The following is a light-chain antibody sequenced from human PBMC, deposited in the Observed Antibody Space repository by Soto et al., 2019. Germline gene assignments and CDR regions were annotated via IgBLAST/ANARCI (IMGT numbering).Light chain of an antibody. V-gene: IGKV3-11*01. J-gene: IGKJ4*01. CDR3: QRRSMRVT. CDR1: QSVSSY. CDR2: DAS. Sequence: EVVLTQSPTTLSLSPGDRATLSCRASQSVSSYLAWYQQKPGQAPRLLIYDASKRATSIPARFSGSGSGTDFTLTISSLEPEDFAVYYCQRRSMRVTFGGGTKVEIK.